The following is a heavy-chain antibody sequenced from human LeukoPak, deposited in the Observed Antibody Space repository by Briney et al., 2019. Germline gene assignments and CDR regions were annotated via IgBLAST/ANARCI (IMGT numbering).Heavy chain of an antibody. D-gene: IGHD3-10*01. V-gene: IGHV1-69*02. CDR1: GGTFSSYT. J-gene: IGHJ4*02. Sequence: SVKVSCKASGGTFSSYTISWVRQAPGQGLEWMGRIIPILGIANYAQKLQGRVTITADKSTSTAYMELSSLRSEDTAVYYCARGFDAYYFDYWGQGTLVTVSS. CDR2: IIPILGIA. CDR3: ARGFDAYYFDY.